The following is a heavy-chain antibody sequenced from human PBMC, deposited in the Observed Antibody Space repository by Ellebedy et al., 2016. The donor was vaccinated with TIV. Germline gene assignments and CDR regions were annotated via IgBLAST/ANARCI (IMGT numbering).Heavy chain of an antibody. V-gene: IGHV5-51*01. CDR1: RYSFTSYW. J-gene: IGHJ6*02. CDR2: IYPGDSDT. D-gene: IGHD2-2*01. CDR3: ARQLSADV. Sequence: KVSXKGSRYSFTSYWIGWVRQMPGKGLEWMGIIYPGDSDTRYSPSFQGQVTISADKSISTAYLQWSSLKASDTAMYYCARQLSADVWGQGTTVTVSS.